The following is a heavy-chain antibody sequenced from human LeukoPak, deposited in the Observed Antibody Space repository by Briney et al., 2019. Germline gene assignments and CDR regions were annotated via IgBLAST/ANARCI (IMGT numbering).Heavy chain of an antibody. CDR1: GYTFSSYG. CDR2: ISYDGSNK. Sequence: QPGRSLRLSCAASGYTFSSYGMHWVRQAPGKGLEWVAVISYDGSNKYYADSVKGRFTISRDNSKNTLYLQMNSLRAEDTAVYYCAKDQWADYGDSYNWFDPWGQGTLVTVSS. J-gene: IGHJ5*02. D-gene: IGHD4-17*01. V-gene: IGHV3-30*18. CDR3: AKDQWADYGDSYNWFDP.